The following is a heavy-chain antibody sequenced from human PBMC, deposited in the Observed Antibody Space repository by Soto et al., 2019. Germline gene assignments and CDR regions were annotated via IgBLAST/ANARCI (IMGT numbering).Heavy chain of an antibody. J-gene: IGHJ6*02. CDR1: GFTFSSYG. D-gene: IGHD3-10*01. V-gene: IGHV3-30*18. CDR3: AKVITMVRGVIRPHHYYYGMDV. Sequence: GGSLRLSCAASGFTFSSYGMHWVRQAPGKGLEWVVVISYDGSNKYYADSVKGRFTISRDNSKNTLYLQMNSLRAEDTAVYYCAKVITMVRGVIRPHHYYYGMDVWGQGTTVTVSS. CDR2: ISYDGSNK.